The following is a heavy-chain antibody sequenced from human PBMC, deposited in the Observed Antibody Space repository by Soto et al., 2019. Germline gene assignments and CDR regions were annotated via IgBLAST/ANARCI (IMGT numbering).Heavy chain of an antibody. V-gene: IGHV3-30-3*01. CDR1: GFTFSSYA. CDR2: ISYDGSNK. D-gene: IGHD3-22*01. CDR3: AREDYDSHNWFDP. Sequence: QVQLVESGGGVVQLGRSLRLSCAASGFTFSSYAMHWVRQAPGKGLEWVAVISYDGSNKYYADSVKGRFTISRDNSKNTLYLQMNSLRAEDTAVYYCAREDYDSHNWFDPWGQGTLVTVSS. J-gene: IGHJ5*02.